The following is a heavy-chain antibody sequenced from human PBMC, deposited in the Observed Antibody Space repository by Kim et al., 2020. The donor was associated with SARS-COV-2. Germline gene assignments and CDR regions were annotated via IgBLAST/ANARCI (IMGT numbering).Heavy chain of an antibody. CDR3: ARGGADY. J-gene: IGHJ4*02. V-gene: IGHV3-64*02. D-gene: IGHD3-16*01. Sequence: SGGGSTYNADSVKGRFTMSRDSSRSTLSLQVGSLRAEDTAVYDCARGGADYWGQGTLVTFSS. CDR2: SGGGST.